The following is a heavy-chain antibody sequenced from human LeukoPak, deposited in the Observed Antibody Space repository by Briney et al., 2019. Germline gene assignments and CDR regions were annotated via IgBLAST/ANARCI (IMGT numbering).Heavy chain of an antibody. Sequence: KPSETLSLTCGVYGGSLSGYYWNWIRQPPGKGLEWIGEINHSGSTNYNPSLKSRVTISVDTSKNQFSLKLSSVTAADTAVYYCARGTTLRYFDWLKRAFDIWGQGTMVTVSS. V-gene: IGHV4-34*01. D-gene: IGHD3-9*01. CDR1: GGSLSGYY. CDR2: INHSGST. J-gene: IGHJ3*02. CDR3: ARGTTLRYFDWLKRAFDI.